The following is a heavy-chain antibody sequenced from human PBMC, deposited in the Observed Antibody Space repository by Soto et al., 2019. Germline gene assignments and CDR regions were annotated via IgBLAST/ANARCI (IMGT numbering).Heavy chain of an antibody. D-gene: IGHD6-13*01. V-gene: IGHV1-69*01. Sequence: QVQLVQSGAEVKKPGSSVKVSCKASGGTFRSYAISWVRQAPGQGLEWMGGIIPIFGTANYAQTFQGRVTIPANESTGTAYMELSSLRSEDTAVYYCARPSVGYSSSGYAFDIWGQGTMVTVSS. J-gene: IGHJ3*02. CDR2: IIPIFGTA. CDR1: GGTFRSYA. CDR3: ARPSVGYSSSGYAFDI.